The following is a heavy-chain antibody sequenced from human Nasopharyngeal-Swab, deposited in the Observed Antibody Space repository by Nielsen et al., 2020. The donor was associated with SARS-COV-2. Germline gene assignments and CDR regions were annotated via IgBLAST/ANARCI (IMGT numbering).Heavy chain of an antibody. V-gene: IGHV3-33*08. J-gene: IGHJ4*02. CDR1: GFTFSSYG. D-gene: IGHD1-7*01. Sequence: GGSLRLSCAASGFTFSSYGMHWVRQAPGKGLEWVAVIWYDGSNKYYADSVKGRFTISRDNSKNTLYLQMNSLRAEDTAVYYCAREARYNWNYEGFDYWGQGTLVTVSS. CDR3: AREARYNWNYEGFDY. CDR2: IWYDGSNK.